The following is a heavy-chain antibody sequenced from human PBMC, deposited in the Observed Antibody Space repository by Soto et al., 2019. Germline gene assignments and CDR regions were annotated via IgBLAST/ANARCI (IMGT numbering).Heavy chain of an antibody. CDR2: IEQDGTEK. Sequence: GGSLRLSCAASGFTFSGYWMSWVRQAPGKGLEWVANIEQDGTEKDCVGSVKGRFTISRDNAKNSLYLQMNSLRAEDTAVYYCARVRYFDYWGQGTLVTVSS. V-gene: IGHV3-7*04. CDR3: ARVRYFDY. J-gene: IGHJ4*02. CDR1: GFTFSGYW.